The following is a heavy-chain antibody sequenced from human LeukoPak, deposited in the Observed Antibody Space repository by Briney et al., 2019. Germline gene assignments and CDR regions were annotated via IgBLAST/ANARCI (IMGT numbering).Heavy chain of an antibody. CDR2: TSWNSGSI. CDR3: ATTENLRYQNYFDY. V-gene: IGHV3-9*01. J-gene: IGHJ4*02. Sequence: GGSLRLSCEASGFTFDDYTMHWVRQAPGKGLEWVSGTSWNSGSIGYADSVKGRFTISRDNAKKSLNLQMDSLRAEDTALYYCATTENLRYQNYFDYWGQGTLVTVSS. CDR1: GFTFDDYT. D-gene: IGHD3-9*01.